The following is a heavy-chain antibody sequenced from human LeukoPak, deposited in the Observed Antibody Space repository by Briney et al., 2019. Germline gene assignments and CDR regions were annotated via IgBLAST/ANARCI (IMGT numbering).Heavy chain of an antibody. D-gene: IGHD2-15*01. V-gene: IGHV3-23*01. CDR1: GFTFSSYA. CDR2: ISGSGGST. Sequence: PGGSLRLSCAASGFTFSSYAMSWVRQAPGKGLEWVSAISGSGGSTYYADSVKGWFTISRDNSKNTLYLQLNSLRAEDTAVYYCAKDRSGCSGGSCHYYYYYGMGVWGQGTTVTVSS. J-gene: IGHJ6*02. CDR3: AKDRSGCSGGSCHYYYYYGMGV.